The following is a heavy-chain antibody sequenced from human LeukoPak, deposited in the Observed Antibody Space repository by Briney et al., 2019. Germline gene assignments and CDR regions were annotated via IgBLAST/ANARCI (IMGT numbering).Heavy chain of an antibody. CDR3: TKAPLRSCTGAFCYPFDY. Sequence: GGSLRLSCVASGFTFTKYGLSWVGQAPGKGPEGVSATVGSGPDTYHADSVKGRFTVSRDNSRNTLYLQMNSLRVEDTAVYYCTKAPLRSCTGAFCYPFDYWGQGTLVTVSS. D-gene: IGHD2-8*02. V-gene: IGHV3-23*01. CDR2: TVGSGPDT. J-gene: IGHJ4*02. CDR1: GFTFTKYG.